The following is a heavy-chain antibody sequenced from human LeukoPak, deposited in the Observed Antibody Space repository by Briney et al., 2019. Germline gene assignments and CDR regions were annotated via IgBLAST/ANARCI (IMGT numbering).Heavy chain of an antibody. V-gene: IGHV3-30-3*01. CDR1: GFTFSSYA. D-gene: IGHD3-10*01. J-gene: IGHJ4*02. CDR2: ISYDASNK. Sequence: GRSLRLSCAASGFTFSSYAMHWVRQAPGKGLEWVAVISYDASNKYYADSVKGRFTISRDNSKNTLYLQMNSLRAEDTAVYYCARAEYYYGSGTYFDYWGQGTLVTVSS. CDR3: ARAEYYYGSGTYFDY.